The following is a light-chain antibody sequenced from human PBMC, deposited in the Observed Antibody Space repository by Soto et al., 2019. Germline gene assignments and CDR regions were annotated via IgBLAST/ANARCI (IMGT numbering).Light chain of an antibody. J-gene: IGKJ5*01. CDR3: QQSYSSPIT. CDR2: AAS. V-gene: IGKV1-39*01. CDR1: QTLRTY. Sequence: DIQMTQSPSSLSASIGDRVTITCRASQTLRTYLNWYQQKPGEAPKLLISAASSLRSGVPSRFRGSGSGTDFTLTISSLQPGDSATYYCQQSYSSPITFGQGTRLEI.